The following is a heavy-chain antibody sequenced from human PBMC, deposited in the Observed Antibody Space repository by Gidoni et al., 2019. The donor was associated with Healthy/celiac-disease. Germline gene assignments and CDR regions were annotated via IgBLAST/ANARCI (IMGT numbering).Heavy chain of an antibody. J-gene: IGHJ5*02. CDR3: ARDLLELRWPPSPAA. CDR1: GFTFSSYS. V-gene: IGHV3-21*01. Sequence: EVQLVESGGGLVKPGGSLRLSCAASGFTFSSYSMNWVRQAPGKGLEWVSSISSSSSYIYYADSVKGRFTISRDNAKNSLYLQMNSLRAEDTAVYYCARDLLELRWPPSPAAWGQGTLVTVSS. D-gene: IGHD1-7*01. CDR2: ISSSSSYI.